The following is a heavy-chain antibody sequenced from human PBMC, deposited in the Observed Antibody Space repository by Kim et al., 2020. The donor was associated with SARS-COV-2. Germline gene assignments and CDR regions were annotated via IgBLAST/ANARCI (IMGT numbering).Heavy chain of an antibody. CDR1: GFTVSSNY. J-gene: IGHJ3*02. Sequence: GGSLRLSCAASGFTVSSNYMSWVRQAPGKELEWVSVIYSGGSTYYADSVKGRFTISRDNSKNTLYLQMNSLRAEDTAVYYCARAKTYYYDSSGYTGFDIWGQGTMVTVSS. CDR2: IYSGGST. V-gene: IGHV3-53*01. D-gene: IGHD3-22*01. CDR3: ARAKTYYYDSSGYTGFDI.